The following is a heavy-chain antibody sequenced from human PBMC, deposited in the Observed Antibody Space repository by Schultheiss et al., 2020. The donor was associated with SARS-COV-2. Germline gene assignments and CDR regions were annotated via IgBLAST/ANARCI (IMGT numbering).Heavy chain of an antibody. CDR3: ARDGYYYDSSGYYSK. V-gene: IGHV3-7*01. Sequence: GGSLRLSCAASGFTFSDYYMSWVRQAPGKGLEWVANIKQDGSEKYYVDSVKGRFTISRDNAKNSLYLQMNSLRAEDTAVYYCARDGYYYDSSGYYSKWGQGTLVTVSS. D-gene: IGHD3-22*01. CDR2: IKQDGSEK. CDR1: GFTFSDYY. J-gene: IGHJ4*02.